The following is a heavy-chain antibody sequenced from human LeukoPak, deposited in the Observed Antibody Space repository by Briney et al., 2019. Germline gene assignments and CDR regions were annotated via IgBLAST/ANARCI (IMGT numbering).Heavy chain of an antibody. V-gene: IGHV3-30*02. Sequence: PGGSLRLSCAASGFTFSDYGMNWVRQTPGKGLEWLAFIQNDGSNTFYADSVKGRFTISRDNSKSTLYLQITSLRVDDTSIYFGVKDKVRYDTRRLSGLVDTWGQGTLVTVSS. D-gene: IGHD3-22*01. CDR1: GFTFSDYG. J-gene: IGHJ5*02. CDR3: VKDKVRYDTRRLSGLVDT. CDR2: IQNDGSNT.